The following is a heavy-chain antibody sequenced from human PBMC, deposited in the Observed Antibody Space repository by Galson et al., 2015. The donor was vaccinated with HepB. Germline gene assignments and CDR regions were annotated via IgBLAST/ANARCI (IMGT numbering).Heavy chain of an antibody. J-gene: IGHJ5*02. CDR3: ARLREKSRGFLEWHPFDP. V-gene: IGHV1-69*13. CDR1: GGTFSSYA. D-gene: IGHD3-3*01. Sequence: SVKVSCKASGGTFSSYAISWVRQAPGQGLEWMGGIIPIFGTANYAQKFQGRVTITADESTSTAYMELSSLRSEDTAVYYCARLREKSRGFLEWHPFDPWGQGTLVTVSS. CDR2: IIPIFGTA.